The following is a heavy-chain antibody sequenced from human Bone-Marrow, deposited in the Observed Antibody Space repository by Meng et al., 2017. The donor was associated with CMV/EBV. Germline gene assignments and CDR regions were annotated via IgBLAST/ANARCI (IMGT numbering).Heavy chain of an antibody. CDR2: IYPGDSDT. J-gene: IGHJ3*02. D-gene: IGHD2-2*01. CDR3: ARRIVPAATVDAFDI. V-gene: IGHV5-51*01. Sequence: GESLKISCKGSGYSFTNYWIGWVRQMPGKGLEWMGIIYPGDSDTRYSPSFQGQGTTTADKSISTAYLQWSSLKASDTAMYYCARRIVPAATVDAFDICGQRTIVVASS. CDR1: GYSFTNYW.